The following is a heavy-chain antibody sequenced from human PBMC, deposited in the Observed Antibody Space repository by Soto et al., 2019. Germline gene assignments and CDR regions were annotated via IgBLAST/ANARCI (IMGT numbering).Heavy chain of an antibody. Sequence: GGSLRLSCAASGFTFSSYAMSWVRQAPGKGLEWVSAISGSGGSTYYADSVKGRFTISRDNSKNTLYLQMNSLRAEDTAVYYCAKARVVVHVGPNRPEYSQHWGQGTLVTVSS. V-gene: IGHV3-23*01. D-gene: IGHD3-22*01. CDR2: ISGSGGST. J-gene: IGHJ1*01. CDR3: AKARVVVHVGPNRPEYSQH. CDR1: GFTFSSYA.